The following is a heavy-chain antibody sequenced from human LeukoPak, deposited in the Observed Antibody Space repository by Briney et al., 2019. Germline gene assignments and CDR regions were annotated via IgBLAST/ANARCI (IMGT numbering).Heavy chain of an antibody. Sequence: GESLKISCKGSGYSFTSYWIGWVRQMPGKGLEWMGIIYPGDSDTRYSPSFQGQVTISADKSISTAYLQWSSLKASDTATYYCARLPPDYYDSSGYLDYWGQGTLVTVSS. CDR2: IYPGDSDT. D-gene: IGHD3-22*01. J-gene: IGHJ4*02. V-gene: IGHV5-51*01. CDR1: GYSFTSYW. CDR3: ARLPPDYYDSSGYLDY.